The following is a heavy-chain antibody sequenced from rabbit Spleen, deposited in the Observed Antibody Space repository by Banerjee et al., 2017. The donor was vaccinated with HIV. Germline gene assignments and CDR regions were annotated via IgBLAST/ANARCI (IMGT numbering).Heavy chain of an antibody. CDR1: GLDISSSYW. Sequence: QEQLEESGGGLVTTGASLTLTCKASGLDISSSYWICWVRQAPGKGLEWIACIDVVKSASTYYASWAKGRFTISKTSSTTVTLQMTSLTGADTATYFCARDAAGREDFTLWGPGTLVTVS. V-gene: IGHV1S45*01. CDR3: ARDAAGREDFTL. J-gene: IGHJ4*01. CDR2: IDVVKSAST. D-gene: IGHD4-2*01.